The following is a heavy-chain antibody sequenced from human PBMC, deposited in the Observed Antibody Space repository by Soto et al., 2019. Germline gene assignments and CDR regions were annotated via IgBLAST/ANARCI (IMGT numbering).Heavy chain of an antibody. CDR1: GYTFNSYG. D-gene: IGHD3-9*01. J-gene: IGHJ6*02. Sequence: ASVKVSCKASGYTFNSYGISWVRQAPGQGLEWMGWISAHNGDTNYAQNFQGRLTMTTDTSTSTAYMELRSLRSDDTAVYYCARGYDILTGLYYYYGMDVWGQGTTVTVSS. CDR3: ARGYDILTGLYYYYGMDV. V-gene: IGHV1-18*01. CDR2: ISAHNGDT.